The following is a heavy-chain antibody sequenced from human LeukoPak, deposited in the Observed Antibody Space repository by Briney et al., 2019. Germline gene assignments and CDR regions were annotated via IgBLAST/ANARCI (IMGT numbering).Heavy chain of an antibody. D-gene: IGHD6-13*01. CDR3: AKSSSSFLGADY. CDR1: GFTFSSYG. J-gene: IGHJ4*02. Sequence: PGGSLRLSCAASGFTFSSYGMSWVRQAQGKGLEWVSAISGSGGSTYYAASVKGRFTISRGNSKNTLYLQMNSLRAEDTAVYYCAKSSSSFLGADYWGQGTLVTVSS. V-gene: IGHV3-23*01. CDR2: ISGSGGST.